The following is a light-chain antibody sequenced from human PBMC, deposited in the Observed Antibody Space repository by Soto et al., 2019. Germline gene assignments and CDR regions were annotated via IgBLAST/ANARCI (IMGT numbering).Light chain of an antibody. V-gene: IGLV2-11*01. J-gene: IGLJ1*01. Sequence: QSVLTQPRSVSGSRGQSVTISCTGTSSDVGGYNYVSWYQQHPGRAPKFMIYDVTKRPSGVPDRFSGSKSGNTASLTISGLQVEDEADYYSCSYAGSYVVFGTGTKLTVL. CDR2: DVT. CDR3: CSYAGSYVV. CDR1: SSDVGGYNY.